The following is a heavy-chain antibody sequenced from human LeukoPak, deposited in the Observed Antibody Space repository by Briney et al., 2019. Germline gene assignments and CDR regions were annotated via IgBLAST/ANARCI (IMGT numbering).Heavy chain of an antibody. J-gene: IGHJ5*02. Sequence: GSLRLSCAASGFTFSSYAMSWVRQAPGKGLEWVSAISGSGGSTYYADSVKGRFTISRDNSKNTLYLQMNSLRAEDTAVYYCAKAPRVGGATNWFDPWGQGTLVTVSS. CDR1: GFTFSSYA. CDR3: AKAPRVGGATNWFDP. V-gene: IGHV3-23*01. D-gene: IGHD1-26*01. CDR2: ISGSGGST.